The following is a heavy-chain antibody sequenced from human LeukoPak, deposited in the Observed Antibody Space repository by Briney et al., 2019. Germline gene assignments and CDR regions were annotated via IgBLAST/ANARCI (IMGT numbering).Heavy chain of an antibody. Sequence: GGSLRLSCAASGFTFSSYSMNWVRQAPGRGLEWVSSISSSSSYIYYADSVKGRFTISRDNAKNSLYLQMNSLRAEDTAVYYCAREGLRFDYFDYWGQGTLVTVSS. V-gene: IGHV3-21*01. CDR2: ISSSSSYI. D-gene: IGHD5/OR15-5a*01. J-gene: IGHJ4*02. CDR3: AREGLRFDYFDY. CDR1: GFTFSSYS.